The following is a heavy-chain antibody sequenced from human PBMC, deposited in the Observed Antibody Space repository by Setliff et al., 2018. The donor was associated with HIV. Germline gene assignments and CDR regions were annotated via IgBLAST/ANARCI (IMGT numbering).Heavy chain of an antibody. D-gene: IGHD3-3*01. CDR3: ARCYYNFWSGYPLDYMDV. CDR1: GGSIINYF. CDR2: IYTSGST. V-gene: IGHV4-4*08. J-gene: IGHJ6*03. Sequence: SETLSLTCSVTGGSIINYFWGWIRMPPGKGLEWIGHIYTSGSTNYNPSLKSRVTMSVGTSKNQFSLKLSSVTAADTAVYYCARCYYNFWSGYPLDYMDVWGKGTTVTVS.